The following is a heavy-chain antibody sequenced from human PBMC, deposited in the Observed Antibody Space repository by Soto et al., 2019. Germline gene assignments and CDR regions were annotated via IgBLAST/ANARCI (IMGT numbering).Heavy chain of an antibody. D-gene: IGHD6-6*01. CDR3: ARRARPDFYYMDV. J-gene: IGHJ6*03. V-gene: IGHV3-64*01. CDR1: GFTLSGDA. Sequence: EVQLAESGGGLAQPGGSLRLSCAASGFTLSGDAMDWFRQAPGKGLEYVSGISSNGVGTYYANSVQGRFPISRDNSKNTVYLQMGSLRPEDIAVYYCARRARPDFYYMDVWGKGTTVPVSS. CDR2: ISSNGVGT.